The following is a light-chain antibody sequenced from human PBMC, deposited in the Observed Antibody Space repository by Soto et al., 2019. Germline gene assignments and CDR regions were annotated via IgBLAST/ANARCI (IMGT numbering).Light chain of an antibody. J-gene: IGKJ1*01. CDR2: KAS. CDR3: QHYNSYSEA. V-gene: IGKV1-5*03. CDR1: QNIRNY. Sequence: DIQMTQSPSSLSASVGDRVTITCRASQNIRNYLNWYQQKPGKAPKLLIYKASTLKSGVPSRFSGSGSGTEFTLTISSLQPDDFATYYCQHYNSYSEAFGQGTKVDIK.